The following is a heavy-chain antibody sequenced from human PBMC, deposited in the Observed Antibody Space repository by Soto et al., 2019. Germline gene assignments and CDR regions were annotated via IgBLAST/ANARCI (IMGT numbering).Heavy chain of an antibody. CDR3: AKQYSSGWYYFDY. CDR2: ISGSGGST. D-gene: IGHD6-19*01. Sequence: GGSLRLSCAASGFTFSSYAMSWVRQAPGKGLEWVSAISGSGGSTYYADSVKGRFTIPRDNSKNTLYLQMNSLRAKDTAVYYCAKQYSSGWYYFDYWGQGTLVTVSS. J-gene: IGHJ4*02. V-gene: IGHV3-23*01. CDR1: GFTFSSYA.